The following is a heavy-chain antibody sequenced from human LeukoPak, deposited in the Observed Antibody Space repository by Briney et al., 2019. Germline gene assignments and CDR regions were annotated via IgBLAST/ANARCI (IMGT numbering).Heavy chain of an antibody. J-gene: IGHJ6*02. CDR1: GFTFSSYA. D-gene: IGHD6-19*01. V-gene: IGHV3-30*04. CDR2: ISYDGSNK. CDR3: AGEGGLAVAGPGPYYYGMDV. Sequence: GGSLRLSCAASGFTFSSYAMHWVRQAPGKGLEWVAVISYDGSNKYYADSVKGRFTISRDNSKNTLYLQMNSLRAEDTAVYYRAGEGGLAVAGPGPYYYGMDVWGQGTTVTVSS.